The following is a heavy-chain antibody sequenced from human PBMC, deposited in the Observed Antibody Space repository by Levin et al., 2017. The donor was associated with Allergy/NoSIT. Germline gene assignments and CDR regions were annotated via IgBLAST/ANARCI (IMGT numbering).Heavy chain of an antibody. CDR1: GFTFSNAW. CDR2: IKSKSDGGTT. D-gene: IGHD4-23*01. V-gene: IGHV3-15*01. CDR3: TTEIRWSPVDLDY. J-gene: IGHJ4*01. Sequence: LSLTCAGSGFTFSNAWMSWVRQAPGKGLEWVGRIKSKSDGGTTEDATPVKGRFTISRDDSKNTLYLQMNSLKTEDTAVYYCTTEIRWSPVDLDYWGHGTLVTVSS.